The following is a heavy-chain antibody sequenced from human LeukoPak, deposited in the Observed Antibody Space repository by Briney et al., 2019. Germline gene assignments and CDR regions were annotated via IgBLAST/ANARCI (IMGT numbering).Heavy chain of an antibody. V-gene: IGHV4-34*01. CDR1: GGSFSGYY. CDR2: INHSGST. CDR3: ARLRDSSWYGGYYYYYMDV. D-gene: IGHD6-13*01. J-gene: IGHJ6*03. Sequence: PSQTLSLTCAVYGGSFSGYYWSWIRQPPGKGLEWIGEINHSGSTNYNPSLKSRVTISVDTSKNQVSLKLSSETAADTAVYYCARLRDSSWYGGYYYYYMDVWGKGTTVTISS.